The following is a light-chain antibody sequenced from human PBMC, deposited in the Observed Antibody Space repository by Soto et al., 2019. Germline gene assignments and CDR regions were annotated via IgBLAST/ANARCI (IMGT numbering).Light chain of an antibody. CDR1: QSISSF. CDR3: QQSDSTPRT. V-gene: IGKV1-39*01. Sequence: DIQMTQSPSSLSAFVGDRVTITCRASQSISSFLNWYQQRPGKAPKLLIYAASSLQSGVPSRFSGSGSGTDFTLTISSLQPEEFATYYCQQSDSTPRTFGQGTKVDIK. CDR2: AAS. J-gene: IGKJ1*01.